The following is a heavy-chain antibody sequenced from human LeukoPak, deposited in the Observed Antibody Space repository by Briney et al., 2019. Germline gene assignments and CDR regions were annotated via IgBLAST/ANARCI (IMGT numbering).Heavy chain of an antibody. J-gene: IGHJ4*02. V-gene: IGHV3-21*01. CDR1: GFTFSSYS. CDR2: ISSSSIYI. CDR3: ARETNTSDCSGYIRADVRRDDY. Sequence: GGSLRLSCEASGFTFSSYSMNWVRQAPGKGLEWVSSISSSSIYIYYTDSVKGRFTISRDNAGNSLYLQMNSLRAEDTAVYYCARETNTSDCSGYIRADVRRDDYWGQGTLVTVSS. D-gene: IGHD3-22*01.